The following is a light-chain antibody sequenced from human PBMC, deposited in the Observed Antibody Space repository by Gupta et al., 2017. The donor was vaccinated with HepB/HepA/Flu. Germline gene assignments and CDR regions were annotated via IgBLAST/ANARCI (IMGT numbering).Light chain of an antibody. J-gene: IGLJ3*02. CDR1: SGSVSTTYY. CDR3: VLYVGSDIV. V-gene: IGLV8-61*01. Sequence: QTVVTQEPSFSVSPGGTVTLTCGLSSGSVSTTYYPSWYQQTPGQAPRTRSYSTNTRSYGVPERVSGSILGNNDAINSKGAQADDESYDSCVLYVGSDIVFGCGTKLTVL. CDR2: STN.